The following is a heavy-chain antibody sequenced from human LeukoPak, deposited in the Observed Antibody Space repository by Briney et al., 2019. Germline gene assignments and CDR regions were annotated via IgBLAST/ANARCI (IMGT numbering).Heavy chain of an antibody. CDR2: IIPIFGTA. V-gene: IGHV1-69*13. CDR3: ARVTTGGYYYYYMDV. Sequence: SVKVSCKASGGTFSSYAISWVRQAPGEGLEWVGGIIPIFGTANYAQKFQGRVTITADESTSTAYMELSSLRSEDTAVYYCARVTTGGYYYYYMDVWGKGTTVTIS. D-gene: IGHD4-17*01. CDR1: GGTFSSYA. J-gene: IGHJ6*03.